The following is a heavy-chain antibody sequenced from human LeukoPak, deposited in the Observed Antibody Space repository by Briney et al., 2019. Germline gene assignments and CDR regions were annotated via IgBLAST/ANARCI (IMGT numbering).Heavy chain of an antibody. CDR1: GFIFREYA. Sequence: GGSLRLSCAASGFIFREYAMTWVRQAPGKGLEWVSSTTASDYTTYADSVKGRFTISRDNSKNTLYLQMNSLRAEDTAVYYCARSLGYCSSTSCIPLNWFDPWGQGTLVTVSS. CDR2: TTASDYTT. CDR3: ARSLGYCSSTSCIPLNWFDP. V-gene: IGHV3-23*01. D-gene: IGHD2-2*01. J-gene: IGHJ5*02.